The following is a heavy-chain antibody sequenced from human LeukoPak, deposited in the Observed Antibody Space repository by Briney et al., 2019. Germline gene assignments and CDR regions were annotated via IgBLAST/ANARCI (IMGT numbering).Heavy chain of an antibody. D-gene: IGHD7-27*01. V-gene: IGHV3-7*01. CDR1: GFTFSSYW. J-gene: IGHJ4*02. CDR2: IKQDGSEK. CDR3: AREPDFNWGSPFDY. Sequence: GGSLRLSCAASGFTFSSYWMSWVRQAPGKGLEWVANIKQDGSEKYYLDSVKGRFTISRDNAKNSLYLQMNSLRAEDTAVYYCAREPDFNWGSPFDYWGQGTLVTVSS.